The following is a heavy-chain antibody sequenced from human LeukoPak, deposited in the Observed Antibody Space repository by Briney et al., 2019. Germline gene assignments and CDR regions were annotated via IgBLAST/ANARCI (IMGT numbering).Heavy chain of an antibody. Sequence: SETLSLTCAVYGGSFSGYYWSWIRQPPGKGLEWIGETNHSGSTNYNPSLKSRVTISVDTSKNQFSLKLSSVTAADTAVYYCASQVATRNTLDYWGQGTLVTVSS. CDR3: ASQVATRNTLDY. J-gene: IGHJ4*02. CDR2: TNHSGST. CDR1: GGSFSGYY. V-gene: IGHV4-34*01. D-gene: IGHD5-12*01.